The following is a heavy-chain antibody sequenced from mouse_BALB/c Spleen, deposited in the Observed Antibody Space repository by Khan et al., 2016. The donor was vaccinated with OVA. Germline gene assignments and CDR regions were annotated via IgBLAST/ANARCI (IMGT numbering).Heavy chain of an antibody. J-gene: IGHJ3*01. D-gene: IGHD1-1*01. CDR3: ARVFYYGAWFAY. V-gene: IGHV2-9*02. CDR2: IWAGGST. CDR1: GFSLTSYG. Sequence: QVQLKQSGPGLVAPSQTLSITCTVSGFSLTSYGVHWVRQPPGKGLEWLGVIWAGGSTNHNSALMSRLSISKDNSKSQVFLKMNSLQTDDTAMYXCARVFYYGAWFAYWGQGTLVTVSA.